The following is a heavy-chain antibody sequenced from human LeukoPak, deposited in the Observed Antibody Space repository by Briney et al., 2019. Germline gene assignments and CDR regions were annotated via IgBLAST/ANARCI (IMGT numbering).Heavy chain of an antibody. J-gene: IGHJ4*02. Sequence: GGSLRLSCAASGFPFSSYAMSWVRQAPGKGLEWVSAISGSGVSTYYADSVKGRFTVSRDNSKNTLYLQMSSLRAEDTAVYYCAKDERNWNYNLASQTYDWGQGTLVTVSS. CDR3: AKDERNWNYNLASQTYD. V-gene: IGHV3-23*01. CDR1: GFPFSSYA. CDR2: ISGSGVST. D-gene: IGHD1-7*01.